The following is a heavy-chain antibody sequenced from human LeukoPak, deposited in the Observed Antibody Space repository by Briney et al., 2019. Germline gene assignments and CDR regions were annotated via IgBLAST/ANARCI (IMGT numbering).Heavy chain of an antibody. CDR1: GGSISSYY. Sequence: SETLSLTCTVSGGSISSYYWSWIRQPPGKGLEWIGYIYYSGSTNYNPSLKSRVTISVDTSKNQLSPKMSSVTAADTAVYYCARAGGVTTVARGAFDIWGQGTMVTVSS. CDR2: IYYSGST. J-gene: IGHJ3*02. CDR3: ARAGGVTTVARGAFDI. D-gene: IGHD4-23*01. V-gene: IGHV4-59*01.